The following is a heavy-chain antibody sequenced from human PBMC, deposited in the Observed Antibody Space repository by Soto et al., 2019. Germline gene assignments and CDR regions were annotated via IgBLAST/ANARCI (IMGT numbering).Heavy chain of an antibody. CDR3: ARDREYVIDP. V-gene: IGHV4-30-2*01. D-gene: IGHD3-16*01. J-gene: IGHJ5*02. Sequence: SETLSLTCAVSGGSISSGGYSRSWIRQPPGKSLKRIGYIYNSGSTYYNTSLKSRVTISIDRSKNQISLRLSSVTATDTAVYYCARDREYVIDPWGQGTLVTVSS. CDR1: GGSISSGGYS. CDR2: IYNSGST.